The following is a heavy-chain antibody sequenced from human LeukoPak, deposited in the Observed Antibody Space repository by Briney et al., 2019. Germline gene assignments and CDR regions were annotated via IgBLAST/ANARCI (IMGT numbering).Heavy chain of an antibody. V-gene: IGHV3-23*01. CDR2: ISGSGGST. CDR3: AQEGYYYYGMDV. CDR1: GFTFSSHA. J-gene: IGHJ6*02. Sequence: GGSLRLSCAASGFTFSSHAMSWVRQAPGKGLEWVSAISGSGGSTYYADSVKGRFTISRDNSKNTLYLQMNSLRAEDTAVYYCAQEGYYYYGMDVWGQGTTVTVSS.